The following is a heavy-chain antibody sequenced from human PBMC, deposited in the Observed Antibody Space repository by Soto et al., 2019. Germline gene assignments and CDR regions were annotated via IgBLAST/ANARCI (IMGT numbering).Heavy chain of an antibody. J-gene: IGHJ1*01. D-gene: IGHD4-17*01. CDR2: MNTNSGNT. V-gene: IGHV1-8*01. CDR3: AISTNDYGDRH. Sequence: QVQLVQSGAEVKKPGASVKVSCKASGYTFTSYDINWVRQAPGQGLEWMGWMNTNSGNTGYAQKFQGRVTMTRNTSISTAYMELSSLRSDDTAVYYGAISTNDYGDRHWGQGTRVTVSS. CDR1: GYTFTSYD.